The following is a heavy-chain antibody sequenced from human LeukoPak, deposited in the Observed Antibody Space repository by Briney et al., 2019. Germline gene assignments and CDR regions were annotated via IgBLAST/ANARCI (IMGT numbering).Heavy chain of an antibody. Sequence: GGSLRLSCAASGFTFSSYAMSWVRQAPGKGLEWVSAISGSGGSTYYADSVKGRFTISRDNSKNTLYLQMNSLRTEDTAVYHCARGQAGDLWFGELPFDAFDIWGQGTMVTVSS. CDR1: GFTFSSYA. J-gene: IGHJ3*02. V-gene: IGHV3-23*01. CDR3: ARGQAGDLWFGELPFDAFDI. D-gene: IGHD3-10*01. CDR2: ISGSGGST.